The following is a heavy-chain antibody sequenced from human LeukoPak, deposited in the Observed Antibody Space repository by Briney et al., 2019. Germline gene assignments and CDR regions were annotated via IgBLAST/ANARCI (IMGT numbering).Heavy chain of an antibody. D-gene: IGHD1-7*01. CDR3: ARGYRRQYNWNYDWTYNYYYYYMDV. J-gene: IGHJ6*03. CDR2: INHSGST. CDR1: GGSFSGYY. Sequence: SETLSLTCAVYGGSFSGYYWSWIRQPPGKGLEWIGEINHSGSTNYNPSLKSRVTISVDTSKNQFSLKLSSVTAADTAVYYCARGYRRQYNWNYDWTYNYYYYYMDVWGKGTTVTVSS. V-gene: IGHV4-34*01.